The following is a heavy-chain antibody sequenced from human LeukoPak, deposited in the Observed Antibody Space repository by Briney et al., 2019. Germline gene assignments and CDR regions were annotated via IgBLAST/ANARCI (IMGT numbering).Heavy chain of an antibody. CDR1: GFTFSSYA. J-gene: IGHJ4*02. D-gene: IGHD4-17*01. CDR3: AKPRTNTVPNEGVGY. Sequence: GGSLRLSCAASGFTFSSYAMSWVRQPPGRGLEWASAISGSGGSTYYADSVKGRFTISRDNSKNTLYLQMNSLRAEDTAVYYCAKPRTNTVPNEGVGYWGQGTLVTVSS. V-gene: IGHV3-23*01. CDR2: ISGSGGST.